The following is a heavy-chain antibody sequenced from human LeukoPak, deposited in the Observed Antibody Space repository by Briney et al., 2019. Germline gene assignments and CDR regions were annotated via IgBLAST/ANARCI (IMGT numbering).Heavy chain of an antibody. CDR2: MKSKTDGGTT. CDR3: TTYPAFDH. V-gene: IGHV3-15*01. D-gene: IGHD2-2*01. J-gene: IGHJ4*02. CDR1: GFTFTNAW. Sequence: KSGGSLRLSCAASGFTFTNAWMSWVSQAPGKGLEWVGRMKSKTDGGTTDYAAPVKGRFTISRDDPKNTLYLQMNSLKSEDTAVYYCTTYPAFDHWGQGTLVTVSS.